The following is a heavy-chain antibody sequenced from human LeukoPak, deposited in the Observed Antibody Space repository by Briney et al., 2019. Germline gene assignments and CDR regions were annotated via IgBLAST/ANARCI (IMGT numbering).Heavy chain of an antibody. V-gene: IGHV4-4*02. J-gene: IGHJ6*03. CDR2: IYHSGST. CDR3: ARSPYGSDLGGYYYYYMDV. Sequence: PSGTLSLTCAVSGVSISSRNWWSWVRQPPGKGLEWIGEIYHSGSTNYNPSLKTRVTISVDKSKNQFSLKLSSVTAADTAVYYCARSPYGSDLGGYYYYYMDVWGKGTTVTISS. D-gene: IGHD3-10*01. CDR1: GVSISSRNW.